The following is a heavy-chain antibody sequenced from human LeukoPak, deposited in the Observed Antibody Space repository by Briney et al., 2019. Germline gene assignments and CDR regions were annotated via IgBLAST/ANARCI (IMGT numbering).Heavy chain of an antibody. CDR3: ARNTYYYDNSAGTFDF. J-gene: IGHJ4*02. CDR2: MNPNSGNT. V-gene: IGHV1-8*03. D-gene: IGHD3-22*01. Sequence: ASVKVSCKASGYTFTSYDINWVRQATGQGLEWMGWMNPNSGNTGYAQKFQGRVTITRNTSISTAYMELSSLRSEDTAVFYCARNTYYYDNSAGTFDFWGQGTLVTVSS. CDR1: GYTFTSYD.